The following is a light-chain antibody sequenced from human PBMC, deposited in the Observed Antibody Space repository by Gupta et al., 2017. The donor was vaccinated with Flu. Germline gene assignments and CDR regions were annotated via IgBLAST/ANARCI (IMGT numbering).Light chain of an antibody. J-gene: IGKJ1*01. CDR3: QQYHSSPGT. CDR1: QSVSSNS. Sequence: EIVLTQSPGTLSLSPGERATLSCRASQSVSSNSLAWYQQKPGQAPRLLIYGASSRATGIPDRFSGSGSGTDFTLTIGRLEPEDIAVYYCQQYHSSPGTFGQGTKVEIK. CDR2: GAS. V-gene: IGKV3-20*01.